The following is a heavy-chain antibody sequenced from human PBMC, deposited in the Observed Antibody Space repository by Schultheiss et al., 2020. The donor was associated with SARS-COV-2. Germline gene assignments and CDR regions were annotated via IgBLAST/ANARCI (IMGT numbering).Heavy chain of an antibody. J-gene: IGHJ4*02. CDR2: IIGIAGRT. Sequence: RQAPGKGLEWVSLIIGIAGRTRCADSVKGRFTISRDNSKNTLYLQMNSLRAEDTAVYYCARSWFGDMSWGQGTLVTVSS. D-gene: IGHD3-10*01. CDR3: ARSWFGDMS. V-gene: IGHV3-23*01.